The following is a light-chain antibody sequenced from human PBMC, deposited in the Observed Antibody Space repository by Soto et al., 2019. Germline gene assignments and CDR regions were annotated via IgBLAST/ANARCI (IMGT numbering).Light chain of an antibody. V-gene: IGKV3-11*01. J-gene: IGKJ3*01. CDR2: DAS. CDR1: QSVSSS. Sequence: EIVLTQSPDTLSLSPGERATLSCRASQSVSSSLAWYQQKPGQAPRLLIYDASNRATGIPARFSGSGSGTDFPLTISSLEPEDFAVYYCQQRSNWPPEVTFGPGTKGDIK. CDR3: QQRSNWPPEVT.